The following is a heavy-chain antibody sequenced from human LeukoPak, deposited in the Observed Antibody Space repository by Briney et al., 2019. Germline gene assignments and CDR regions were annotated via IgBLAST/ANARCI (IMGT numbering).Heavy chain of an antibody. CDR2: IYHSGNT. Sequence: SETLSLTCAVSDYSISSGYYWGWIRQPPGKGLEWIGCIYHSGNTYYNPSLKNRLAMSIDTSKNQFSLKLSSVTAADTAVYYCAKLIGSDYFGYWGQGILVTVPS. CDR3: AKLIGSDYFGY. D-gene: IGHD1-1*01. CDR1: DYSISSGYY. J-gene: IGHJ4*02. V-gene: IGHV4-38-2*01.